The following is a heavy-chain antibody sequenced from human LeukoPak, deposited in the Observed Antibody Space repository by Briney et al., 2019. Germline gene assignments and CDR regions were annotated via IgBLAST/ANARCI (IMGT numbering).Heavy chain of an antibody. J-gene: IGHJ3*02. CDR1: GFTFSSYA. D-gene: IGHD2-15*01. CDR2: ISDSGGDT. Sequence: GGSLRLSCAASGFTFSSYAMSWVRQAPGKGLEWVSGISDSGGDTYYADSVKGRFTVSRDNAKNSLLLQMNSLRAEDTALYYCARGYSRAAFDIWGQGTMVTVSS. V-gene: IGHV3-23*01. CDR3: ARGYSRAAFDI.